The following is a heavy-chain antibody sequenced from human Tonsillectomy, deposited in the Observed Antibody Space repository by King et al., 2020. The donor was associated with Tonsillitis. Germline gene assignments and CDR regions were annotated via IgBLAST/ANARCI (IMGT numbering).Heavy chain of an antibody. CDR2: INANSGGT. CDR1: GYTFSDYY. J-gene: IGHJ5*02. Sequence: QLVQSGADVKKPGASVKVSCKASGYTFSDYYMHWVRQAPGQGLEWMGWINANSGGTKYEQKFQGRVTMTRDTSITTVHLEVSRVTSDDTAVYFCARYIGGDNSLDPWGQGTLVTVSS. D-gene: IGHD5-24*01. V-gene: IGHV1-2*02. CDR3: ARYIGGDNSLDP.